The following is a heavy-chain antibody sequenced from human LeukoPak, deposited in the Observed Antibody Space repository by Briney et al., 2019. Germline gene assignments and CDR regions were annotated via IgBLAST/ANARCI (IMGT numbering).Heavy chain of an antibody. V-gene: IGHV3-23*01. J-gene: IGHJ4*02. CDR1: GFTFSSYA. D-gene: IGHD6-13*01. CDR3: ATLSSSWRRLFDY. Sequence: GGSLRLSCAASGFTFSSYAMSWVRQAPGKGLEWVSAISGSGGSTYYADSVKGRFTISRDNAKNSLYLQMNSLRAEDTAVYYCATLSSSWRRLFDYWGQGTLVTVSS. CDR2: ISGSGGST.